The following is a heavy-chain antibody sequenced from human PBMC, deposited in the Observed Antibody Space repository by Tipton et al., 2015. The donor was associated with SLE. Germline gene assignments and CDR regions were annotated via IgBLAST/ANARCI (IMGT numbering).Heavy chain of an antibody. CDR3: AVITGTYGDWYFDL. CDR1: GGSISSGGYY. V-gene: IGHV4-31*02. Sequence: LRLSCTVSGGSISSGGYYWSWIRQHPGKGLEWIGYIYYSGSTYYNPSLKSRVTISVDTSKNQFSLKLSSVTAADTAVYYSAVITGTYGDWYFDLWGRGTLVTVSS. CDR2: IYYSGST. J-gene: IGHJ2*01. D-gene: IGHD1-7*01.